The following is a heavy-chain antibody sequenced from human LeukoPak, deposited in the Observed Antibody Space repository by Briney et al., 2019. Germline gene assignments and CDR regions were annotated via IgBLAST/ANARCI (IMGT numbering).Heavy chain of an antibody. J-gene: IGHJ6*03. V-gene: IGHV4-34*01. CDR2: INPSGST. CDR1: GGSFSGYY. CDR3: ARGRQEISMILVVMTGVSYYLDV. D-gene: IGHD3-22*01. Sequence: SETPSLTCAVYGGSFSGYYWTWIRQSPGKGLEWIGEINPSGSTYYNPSLKSRLTISRDTSKNQFSLRLSSVTAADTAVYYCARGRQEISMILVVMTGVSYYLDVWGKGTTVTVS.